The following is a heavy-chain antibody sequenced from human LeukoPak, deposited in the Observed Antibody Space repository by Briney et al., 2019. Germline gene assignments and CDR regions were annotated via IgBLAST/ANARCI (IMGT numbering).Heavy chain of an antibody. CDR3: ARDRMRYCSGGSCYSDY. CDR1: GGTFSSYA. V-gene: IGHV1-69*05. D-gene: IGHD2-15*01. CDR2: IIPIFGTA. J-gene: IGHJ4*02. Sequence: SVKVSCKASGGTFSSYAISWVRQAPGQGLEWMGRIIPIFGTANYAQKFQGRVTITTDEPTSTAYTELSSLRSEDTAVYYCARDRMRYCSGGSCYSDYWGQGTLVTVSS.